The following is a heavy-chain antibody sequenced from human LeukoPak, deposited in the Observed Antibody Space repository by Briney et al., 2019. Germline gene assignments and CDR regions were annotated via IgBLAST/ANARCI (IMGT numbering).Heavy chain of an antibody. CDR3: ARDPEGLWFGELLFDY. V-gene: IGHV6-1*01. CDR1: GDSVSSNSAA. Sequence: SQTLSLTCAISGDSVSSNSAAWNWIRQSPSRGLEWLGRTYYRSKWYNDYAVSVKTRITINPDTSKNQFSLQLNSVTPEDTAVYYCARDPEGLWFGELLFDYWGQGTLVTVSS. CDR2: TYYRSKWYN. J-gene: IGHJ4*02. D-gene: IGHD3-10*01.